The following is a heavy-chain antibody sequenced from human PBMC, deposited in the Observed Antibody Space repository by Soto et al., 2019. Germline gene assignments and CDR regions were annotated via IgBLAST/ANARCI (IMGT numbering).Heavy chain of an antibody. V-gene: IGHV1-46*01. CDR2: INPSGGST. D-gene: IGHD1-26*01. Sequence: ASEKVSCKASGYTFTSYYMHWVRQAPGQGLEWMGIINPSGGSTSYAQKFQGRVTMTRDTSTSTVYMELSSLRSEDTAVYYCAREPSKVGATHGDWFDPWGQGTLVTVYS. J-gene: IGHJ5*02. CDR3: AREPSKVGATHGDWFDP. CDR1: GYTFTSYY.